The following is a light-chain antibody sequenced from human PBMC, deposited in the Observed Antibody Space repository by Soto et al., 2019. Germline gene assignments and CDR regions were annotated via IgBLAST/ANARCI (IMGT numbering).Light chain of an antibody. CDR2: EVS. CDR3: SSYVGSNNPPYV. CDR1: SSDVGGYNY. J-gene: IGLJ1*01. V-gene: IGLV2-8*01. Sequence: QPVLTQPPSASGSPGQSVTISCTGTSSDVGGYNYVSWYQQHPGKAPKLMIYEVSKRPSGVPDRFSGSKSGNTASLTVSGLHAEDEADYYCSSYVGSNNPPYVFGTGTKLTVL.